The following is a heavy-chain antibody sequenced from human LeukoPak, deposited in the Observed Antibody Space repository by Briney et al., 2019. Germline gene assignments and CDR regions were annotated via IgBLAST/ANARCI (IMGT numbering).Heavy chain of an antibody. V-gene: IGHV4-34*01. Sequence: SSETLSLTCAVYGGSFSGYYWSWIRQPPGKGLEWIGEINHSGSTNYNPSLKSRVTISVDTSKNQFSLKLSSVTAADTAVYYCARHFRGYSSGWHTTYYYYMDVWGKGTMVTVSS. J-gene: IGHJ6*03. CDR2: INHSGST. CDR1: GGSFSGYY. D-gene: IGHD6-19*01. CDR3: ARHFRGYSSGWHTTYYYYMDV.